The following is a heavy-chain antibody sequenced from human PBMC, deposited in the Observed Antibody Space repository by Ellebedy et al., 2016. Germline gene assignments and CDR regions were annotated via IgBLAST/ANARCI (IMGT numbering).Heavy chain of an antibody. CDR1: GGSISSGDYY. J-gene: IGHJ6*03. V-gene: IGHV4-30-4*01. CDR3: ARGLYMDV. Sequence: SETLSLTXTVSGGSISSGDYYWSWIRQPPGKDLEWIGYIYYSGITYYSPSLKSRVTISIDMSKNQFSLRLTSVTVADTAIYYCARGLYMDVWGKGTTVTVSS. CDR2: IYYSGIT.